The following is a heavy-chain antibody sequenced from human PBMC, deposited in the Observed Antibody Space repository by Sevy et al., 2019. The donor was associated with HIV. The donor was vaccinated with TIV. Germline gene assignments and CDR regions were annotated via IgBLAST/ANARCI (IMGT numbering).Heavy chain of an antibody. V-gene: IGHV3-7*01. J-gene: IGHJ3*01. Sequence: GGSLRLSCAASGFTFSAYWMAWVRQAPGKGLEWVANLNQDGSEKYPVDSVKGRFTISRDNAKNSLYLQMNSVRVEDTGFYYCATDAWRSLNWGRGTMVTVSS. CDR2: LNQDGSEK. D-gene: IGHD1-1*01. CDR3: ATDAWRSLN. CDR1: GFTFSAYW.